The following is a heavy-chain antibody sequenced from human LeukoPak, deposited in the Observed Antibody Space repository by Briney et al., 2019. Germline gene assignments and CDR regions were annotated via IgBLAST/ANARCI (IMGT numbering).Heavy chain of an antibody. J-gene: IGHJ4*02. D-gene: IGHD6-19*01. Sequence: ASVKVSCKASGYTFTSCDINWGRQATGQGLEWMGWMNPNSGNTGYGQSFQGRITMTRDISIGTAYMELSNLTSEDTAICYCTRGSSGRRDNWGQGTLVTVSA. CDR2: MNPNSGNT. CDR3: TRGSSGRRDN. V-gene: IGHV1-8*01. CDR1: GYTFTSCD.